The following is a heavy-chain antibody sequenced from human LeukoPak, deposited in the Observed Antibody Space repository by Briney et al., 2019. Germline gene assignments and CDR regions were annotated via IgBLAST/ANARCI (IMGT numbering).Heavy chain of an antibody. CDR1: GFAFSTYW. J-gene: IGHJ4*02. D-gene: IGHD6-6*01. CDR3: ARVRSDYSSSSPPDY. V-gene: IGHV3-74*01. CDR2: IDNGGSNT. Sequence: GGSLRLSCAASGFAFSTYWMHWVRQAPGKGLVWVSRIDNGGSNTLYADSVRGRFTISRDNAKNTLYLQMNSLRAEDTAIYYCARVRSDYSSSSPPDYWGQGTPVTVSS.